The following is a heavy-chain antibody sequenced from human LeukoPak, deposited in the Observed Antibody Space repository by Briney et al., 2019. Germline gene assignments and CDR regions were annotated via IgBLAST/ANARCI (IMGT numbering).Heavy chain of an antibody. CDR3: ARARSGWYLDY. D-gene: IGHD6-19*01. Sequence: AASLRLSCKASGCTFSSYGMSWVRQAPGQGLEWMGGINPVFGTANYAETFKGRFTITADESKSTAYMELSSLRSEDTAVYYCARARSGWYLDYWGQGTLVPVSS. J-gene: IGHJ4*02. CDR1: GCTFSSYG. V-gene: IGHV1-69*01. CDR2: INPVFGTA.